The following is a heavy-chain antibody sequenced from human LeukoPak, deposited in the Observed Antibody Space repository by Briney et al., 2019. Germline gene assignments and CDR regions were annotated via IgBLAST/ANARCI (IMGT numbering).Heavy chain of an antibody. CDR1: GFTFSSYA. J-gene: IGHJ3*02. CDR2: ISYDGSNK. Sequence: GGSLRLSCAASGFTFSSYAMHWVRQAPGKGLEWVAVISYDGSNKYYADSVKGRFTISRDNSKNTLYLQMNSLRAEDTAVYYCAREGNYDFWSGYPTEGGGAFDIWGQGTMVTVSS. D-gene: IGHD3-3*01. V-gene: IGHV3-30*01. CDR3: AREGNYDFWSGYPTEGGGAFDI.